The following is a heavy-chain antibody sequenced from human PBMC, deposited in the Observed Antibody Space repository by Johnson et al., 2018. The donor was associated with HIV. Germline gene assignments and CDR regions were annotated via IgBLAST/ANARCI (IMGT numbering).Heavy chain of an antibody. CDR2: ISWNSGSI. D-gene: IGHD6-19*01. Sequence: LLVESGGGLVQPGGSLRLSCAASGFTFSSYAMHWVRQAPGKGLEWVSGISWNSGSIGYADSVKGRFTIPRDNAKNSLYLQLNSLRFGDTGLYYCVSVVRMPFSSDWKGFDIWGQGTLVSVSS. CDR3: VSVVRMPFSSDWKGFDI. J-gene: IGHJ3*02. V-gene: IGHV3-9*01. CDR1: GFTFSSYA.